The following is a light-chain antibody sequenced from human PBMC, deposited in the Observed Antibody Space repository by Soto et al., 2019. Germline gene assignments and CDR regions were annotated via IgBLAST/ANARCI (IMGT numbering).Light chain of an antibody. CDR3: QQYNNWPPIT. CDR1: QSVSTK. J-gene: IGKJ4*01. CDR2: GAS. V-gene: IGKV3-15*01. Sequence: EIVMTQSPATLSVSPGERATLSCRASQSVSTKLAWYQQKPGQAPRLLIYGASTRAIGIPARFGGSGSGTEFALTISSLQSEDSAVYYCQQYNNWPPITFGGGTKVEIK.